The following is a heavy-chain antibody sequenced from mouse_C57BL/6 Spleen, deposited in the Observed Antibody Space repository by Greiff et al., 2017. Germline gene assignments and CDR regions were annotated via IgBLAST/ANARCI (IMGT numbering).Heavy chain of an antibody. CDR2: INPNNGGT. D-gene: IGHD1-1*01. J-gene: IGHJ3*01. CDR1: GYTFTDYN. CDR3: ARNYGSLGGFAY. Sequence: VQLQQSGPELVKPGASVTIPCKASGYTFTDYNMDWVKQSHGKSLEWIGDINPNNGGTIYNQKFKGKATLTVDKSSSTAYMGLRSLTSEDTAVYYCARNYGSLGGFAYWGQGTLVTVAA. V-gene: IGHV1-18*01.